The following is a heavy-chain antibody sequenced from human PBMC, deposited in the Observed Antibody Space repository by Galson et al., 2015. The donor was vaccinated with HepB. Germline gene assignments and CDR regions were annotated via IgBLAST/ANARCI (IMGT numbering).Heavy chain of an antibody. CDR3: ARVGHVYSLGSGFAP. J-gene: IGHJ5*02. CDR1: GFTVSGYA. D-gene: IGHD5-18*01. V-gene: IGHV3-30*04. Sequence: SLRLSCAGSGFTVSGYALHWVRQAPGEGLEWVASISHDGYRRYNADFVEGRFTISRDDPKNTLYLQMTSRRPEDTAMYHCARVGHVYSLGSGFAPWGQGTLVTVSS. CDR2: ISHDGYRR.